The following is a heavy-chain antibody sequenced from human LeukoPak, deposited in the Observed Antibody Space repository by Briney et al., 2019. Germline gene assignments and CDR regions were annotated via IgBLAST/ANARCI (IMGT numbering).Heavy chain of an antibody. V-gene: IGHV3-43*02. CDR1: GFTFDDYA. J-gene: IGHJ4*02. D-gene: IGHD3-22*01. CDR3: VKEPHYYDRSGYF. CDR2: IGGDGGST. Sequence: PGGSLRLSCAACGFTFDDYAMHWVRQAPGKGLEWVSLIGGDGGSTYYADSVKGRFTISRDNSKNSLFLQMKSLRTDDTALYYCVKEPHYYDRSGYFWGQGTLVTVSS.